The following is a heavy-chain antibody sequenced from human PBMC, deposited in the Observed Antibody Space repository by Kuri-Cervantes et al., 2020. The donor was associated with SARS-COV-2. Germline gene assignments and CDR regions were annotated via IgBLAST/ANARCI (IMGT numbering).Heavy chain of an antibody. CDR3: ARGTNIAAAGTLDY. J-gene: IGHJ4*02. CDR2: IYYSGST. V-gene: IGHV4-59*01. D-gene: IGHD6-13*01. Sequence: SETLSLTCTVSGGSISSYYWSWIRQPPGKGLEWIGYIYYSGSTNYNPSLKSRVTISVDTFKNQFSLKLSSVTAADTAVYYCARGTNIAAAGTLDYWGQGTLVTVSS. CDR1: GGSISSYY.